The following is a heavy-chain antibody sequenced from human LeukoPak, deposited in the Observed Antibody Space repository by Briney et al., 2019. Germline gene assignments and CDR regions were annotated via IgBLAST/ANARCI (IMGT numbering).Heavy chain of an antibody. V-gene: IGHV1-2*02. J-gene: IGHJ4*02. CDR3: ARDFLGYCTTTSCYDVVFDY. CDR1: GDTFTDYY. D-gene: IGHD2-2*01. Sequence: ASVKVSCKASGDTFTDYYIHWVRQAPGQGLEWMGLINPKSDGRNYAQNFQGRVTMTRDTYISIAYMELCRLRSDDTAVYYCARDFLGYCTTTSCYDVVFDYWGQGTLVTVSS. CDR2: INPKSDGR.